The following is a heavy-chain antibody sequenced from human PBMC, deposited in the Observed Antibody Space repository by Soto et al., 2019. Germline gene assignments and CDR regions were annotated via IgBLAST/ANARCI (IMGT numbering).Heavy chain of an antibody. V-gene: IGHV1-58*01. J-gene: IGHJ6*02. Sequence: TSVKVSCKASGFSFTISAVQLVRQDRGQRLEGIGWIVVGSGNTNYAQKFQERVTITRDMSTSTAYMELSSLRSEDTAVYYCAADYYGDYTRYRYYYYGMDVWGQGTTVTVSS. CDR3: AADYYGDYTRYRYYYYGMDV. CDR2: IVVGSGNT. D-gene: IGHD4-17*01. CDR1: GFSFTISA.